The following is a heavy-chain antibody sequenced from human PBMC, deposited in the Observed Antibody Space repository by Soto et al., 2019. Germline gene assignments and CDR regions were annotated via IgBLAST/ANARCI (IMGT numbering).Heavy chain of an antibody. CDR2: MNEDGGTT. CDR3: ARESEDLTSNFDY. J-gene: IGHJ4*02. CDR1: GFTFSSYW. V-gene: IGHV3-74*01. Sequence: GGSLRLSCAASGFTFSSYWMHWVRQAPGKGLVWVSRMNEDGGTTDYADSVKGRFTVSRDNAKNSVYLEMNSLSAEDTAVYYCARESEDLTSNFDYWGQGTLVTVSS.